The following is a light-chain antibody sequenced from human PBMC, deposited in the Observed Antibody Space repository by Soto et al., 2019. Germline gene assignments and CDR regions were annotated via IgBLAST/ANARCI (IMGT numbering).Light chain of an antibody. CDR1: QTPGGF. Sequence: DIQVTQSPSTLSASVGDRVTITCRASQTPGGFLAWFQQKPGKATKLLIYDASNLQTGVPRRFSGSPAGTEVTLTISGLQPDDCSSYCGLQYDSYPYSFGHGTKLEIK. CDR3: LQYDSYPYS. CDR2: DAS. J-gene: IGKJ2*01. V-gene: IGKV1-5*01.